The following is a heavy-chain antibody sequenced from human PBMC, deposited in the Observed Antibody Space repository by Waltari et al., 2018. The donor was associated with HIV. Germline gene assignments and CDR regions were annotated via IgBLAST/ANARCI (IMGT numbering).Heavy chain of an antibody. CDR3: ACASHYFVFSTFDGVYYFGL. J-gene: IGHJ4*02. Sequence: QLVESGGGSIKTGGSLRVSCAASGCSVRNHWMDWVRQGPGKGLVGVAGINSAGSTRNYADAVNGRFVVTRANARNTVSLQVNSLRVDGTAVYFCACASHYFVFSTFDGVYYFGLWGRGARVAVSS. V-gene: IGHV3-74*01. D-gene: IGHD3-9*01. CDR1: GCSVRNHW. CDR2: INSAGSTR.